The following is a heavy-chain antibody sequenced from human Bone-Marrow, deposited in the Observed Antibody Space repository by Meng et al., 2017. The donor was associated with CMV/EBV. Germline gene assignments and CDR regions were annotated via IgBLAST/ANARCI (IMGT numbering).Heavy chain of an antibody. CDR3: ARVPAWSGSYDDLDY. Sequence: ASVKVSCKASGYTFTGYYMHWVRQAPGQGLEWMGWINPNSGGTNYAQKFQGRVTMTRDTSTSTAYMELSRLRSDDTAVYYCARVPAWSGSYDDLDYWGQGTLVTVSS. V-gene: IGHV1-2*02. CDR1: GYTFTGYY. D-gene: IGHD1-26*01. CDR2: INPNSGGT. J-gene: IGHJ4*02.